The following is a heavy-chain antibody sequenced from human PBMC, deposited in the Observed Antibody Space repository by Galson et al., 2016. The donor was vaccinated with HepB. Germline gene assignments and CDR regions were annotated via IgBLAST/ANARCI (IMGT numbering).Heavy chain of an antibody. CDR3: ARDRRSDVRGNQWYFDL. V-gene: IGHV3-33*01. D-gene: IGHD3-16*01. J-gene: IGHJ2*01. Sequence: SLRLSCAASGATFSPYGIHWVRQAPGKGLEWVAVIWYDGTNKYYADSVKGLFTISRDNSKNTVYLQMSYLRTEDTALYYCARDRRSDVRGNQWYFDLWGRGTLVTVSS. CDR2: IWYDGTNK. CDR1: GATFSPYG.